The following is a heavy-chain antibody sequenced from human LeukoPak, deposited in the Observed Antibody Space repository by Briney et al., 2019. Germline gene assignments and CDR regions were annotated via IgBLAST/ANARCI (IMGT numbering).Heavy chain of an antibody. D-gene: IGHD5-18*01. V-gene: IGHV3-64D*09. J-gene: IGHJ4*02. CDR1: GFTFSSYA. Sequence: GGSLRLSCSASGFTFSSYAMHWVRQAPGKGLEYVSGISSNGGSTYYADSVKGRFTISRDISKNTLYLQMSSLRAEDTAVYYCARGDSYGYRYWGQGTLVTVSS. CDR3: ARGDSYGYRY. CDR2: ISSNGGST.